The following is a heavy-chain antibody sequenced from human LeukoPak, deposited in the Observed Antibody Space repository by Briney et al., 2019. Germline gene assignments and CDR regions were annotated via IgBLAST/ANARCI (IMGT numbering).Heavy chain of an antibody. Sequence: SETLSLTCTVSGGSISSSSYYWGWIRQPPGKGLEWIGSIYYSGSTYYNPSLKSRVTISVDTSKNQFSLKLSSVTAADTAVYYCARGMGPPLIAAAGTHGMDVWGQGTTVTVSS. CDR1: GGSISSSSYY. CDR3: ARGMGPPLIAAAGTHGMDV. CDR2: IYYSGST. V-gene: IGHV4-39*07. J-gene: IGHJ6*02. D-gene: IGHD6-13*01.